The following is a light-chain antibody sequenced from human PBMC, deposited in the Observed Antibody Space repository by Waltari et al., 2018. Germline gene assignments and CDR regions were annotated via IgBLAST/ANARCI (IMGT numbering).Light chain of an antibody. CDR3: QQYKSYWT. CDR1: QSISSW. CDR2: KAS. V-gene: IGKV1-5*03. Sequence: DIHMNQSPSTLSASVGARVTITCRASQSISSWLAWYQQKPGKAPKLLIYKASSLESGVPSRFSGSGSGTEFTLTISSLQPDDFATYHCQQYKSYWTFGQGTKVEIK. J-gene: IGKJ1*01.